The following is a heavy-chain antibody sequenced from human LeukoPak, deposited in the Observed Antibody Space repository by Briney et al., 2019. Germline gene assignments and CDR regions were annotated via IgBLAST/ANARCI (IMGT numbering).Heavy chain of an antibody. V-gene: IGHV3-53*01. CDR2: FYSGGST. J-gene: IGHJ4*02. Sequence: GGSLRLSCAASGFTVSTNYMNWVRQAPGKGLEWVSVFYSGGSTYYADSVKGRFTISRDNSKNTPYLQMNSLRAEDTAVYYCARDYYDSSGDSPLDHWGQGTLVTVSS. CDR1: GFTVSTNY. D-gene: IGHD3-22*01. CDR3: ARDYYDSSGDSPLDH.